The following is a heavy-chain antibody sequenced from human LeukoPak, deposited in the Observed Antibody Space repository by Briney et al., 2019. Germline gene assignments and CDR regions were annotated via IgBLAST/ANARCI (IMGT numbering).Heavy chain of an antibody. V-gene: IGHV4-4*07. Sequence: SETLSLTCTVSSASINDFYWSWIRQHAGKGLEWIGRIFTDGSTAYNPSLQSRLTMSIDMSKNQFSLRLTSVTAADTAVYYCARRSPIIAAGDAYDIWGQGTLVTVSS. CDR2: IFTDGST. CDR3: ARRSPIIAAGDAYDI. CDR1: SASINDFY. D-gene: IGHD6-13*01. J-gene: IGHJ3*02.